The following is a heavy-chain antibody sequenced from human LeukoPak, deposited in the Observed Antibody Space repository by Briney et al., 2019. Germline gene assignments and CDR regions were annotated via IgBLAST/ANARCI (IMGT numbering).Heavy chain of an antibody. D-gene: IGHD6-13*01. Sequence: GASVKVSCKASGYTFTGSYMHWMRPAPGQGLGWMGWINPDSGDTNYAQKFQGGVTMTRDTSISTAYMELSRLRSDDTAVYYCARDYSSSWYQTYYFDYWGQGTLVTVSS. CDR1: GYTFTGSY. CDR2: INPDSGDT. J-gene: IGHJ4*02. CDR3: ARDYSSSWYQTYYFDY. V-gene: IGHV1-2*02.